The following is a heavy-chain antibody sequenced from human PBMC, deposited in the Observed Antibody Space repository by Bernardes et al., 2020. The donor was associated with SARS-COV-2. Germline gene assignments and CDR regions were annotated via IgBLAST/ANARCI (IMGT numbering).Heavy chain of an antibody. CDR3: SRDSNCNPFDY. CDR2: INPDGSRK. J-gene: IGHJ4*02. Sequence: GGSLRLSCVASGFTFNSWMHWVRQVPGKGPVWVSIINPDGSRKYYADSVKGRFTISRDNSKNTLYLQMNGLRAEGTAVYYCSRDSNCNPFDYWGPGTLVTVSS. CDR1: GFTFNSW. D-gene: IGHD1-1*01. V-gene: IGHV3-74*01.